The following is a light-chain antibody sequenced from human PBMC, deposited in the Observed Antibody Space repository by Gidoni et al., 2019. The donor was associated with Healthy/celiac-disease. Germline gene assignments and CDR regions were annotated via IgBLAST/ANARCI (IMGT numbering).Light chain of an antibody. Sequence: EIVMTQSPATLSVSPGERATLSGRASQSVSSNLAWYQQKPCQAPRLLIYGASTRAPGIPARFSGSGSGTEFTLTISRLQSEDFSVYYCQQYNNWPPYTFGQGTKLEIK. V-gene: IGKV3-15*01. J-gene: IGKJ2*01. CDR1: QSVSSN. CDR2: GAS. CDR3: QQYNNWPPYT.